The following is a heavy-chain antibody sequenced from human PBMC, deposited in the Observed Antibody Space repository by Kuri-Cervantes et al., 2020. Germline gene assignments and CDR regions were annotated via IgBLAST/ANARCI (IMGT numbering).Heavy chain of an antibody. J-gene: IGHJ6*02. CDR3: ASRGYSYCYDYYYGMDV. Sequence: SVKVSCKASGYTFTSYDISWVRQAPGQGLEWMRGIIPIFGTANYAQKFQGRVTITADESTSTAYMELSSLRSEDTAVYYCASRGYSYCYDYYYGMDVWGQGTTVTVSS. CDR2: IIPIFGTA. CDR1: GYTFTSYD. D-gene: IGHD5-18*01. V-gene: IGHV1-69*13.